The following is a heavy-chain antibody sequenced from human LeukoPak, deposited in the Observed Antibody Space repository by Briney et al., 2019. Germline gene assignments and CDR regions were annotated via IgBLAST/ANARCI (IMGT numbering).Heavy chain of an antibody. J-gene: IGHJ4*02. CDR2: IHTSGAS. D-gene: IGHD1-26*01. V-gene: IGHV4-4*09. CDR3: ARLGSYHDF. Sequence: GSLRLSCTASGFTFGDYLMSWFRQAPGKGLEWMGHIHTSGASRYYPSLESRLTLSIDTSRNHLSLKLTSVTAADTAVYFCARLGSYHDFWGQGALVTVSS. CDR1: GFTFGDYL.